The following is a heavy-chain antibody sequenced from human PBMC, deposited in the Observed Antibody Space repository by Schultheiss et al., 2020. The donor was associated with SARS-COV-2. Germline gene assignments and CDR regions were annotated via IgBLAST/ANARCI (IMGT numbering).Heavy chain of an antibody. J-gene: IGHJ6*02. D-gene: IGHD3-3*01. CDR2: ISYDGSNK. CDR3: AKDLSARGHGGYYDFWSGREYYYGMDV. CDR1: GFIFSDFG. V-gene: IGHV3-30*18. Sequence: GGSLRLSCAASGFIFSDFGMFWVRQAPGKGLEWVAVISYDGSNKYYADSVKGRFTISRDNSKNTLYLQMNSLRAEDTAVYYCAKDLSARGHGGYYDFWSGREYYYGMDVWGQGTTVTVSS.